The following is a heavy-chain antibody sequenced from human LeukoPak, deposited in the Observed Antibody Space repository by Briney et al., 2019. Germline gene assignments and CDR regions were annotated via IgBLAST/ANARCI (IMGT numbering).Heavy chain of an antibody. CDR1: GGSISSSSYY. CDR3: ARDFKGVSGTYYYYMDV. D-gene: IGHD6-25*01. Sequence: SETLSLTCTVSGGSISSSSYYWGWIRQPPGKGLEWIGSIYYSGSTYYNPSLKSRVTISVDTSKNQFSLKLSSVTAADTAVYYCARDFKGVSGTYYYYMDVWGKGTTVTVSS. CDR2: IYYSGST. J-gene: IGHJ6*03. V-gene: IGHV4-39*02.